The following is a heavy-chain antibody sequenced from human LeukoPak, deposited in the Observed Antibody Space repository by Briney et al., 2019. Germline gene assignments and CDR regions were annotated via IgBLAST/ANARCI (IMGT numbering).Heavy chain of an antibody. CDR2: IIVGSGRT. V-gene: IGHV1-58*02. CDR3: AAELYSGTYGRCCSFAF. J-gene: IGHJ4*02. Sequence: SVKVSCKASGFTFSNSAIQWVRQARGQRHEWIGWIIVGSGRTHYAQNLQERLTITRDMSTNTAYMELSSLRSEDTAVYYCAAELYSGTYGRCCSFAFWGQGTPVTVSS. D-gene: IGHD1-26*01. CDR1: GFTFSNSA.